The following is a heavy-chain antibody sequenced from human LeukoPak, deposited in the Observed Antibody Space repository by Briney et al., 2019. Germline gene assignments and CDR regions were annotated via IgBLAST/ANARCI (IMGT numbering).Heavy chain of an antibody. V-gene: IGHV3-7*01. D-gene: IGHD3-10*02. Sequence: GGSLRLSCAPSGFTLSSYWMSCVRQAPGEGLEWVANIKQDGSEKDYVDSVKGRFTISRDNGKNSLYLQMNSLRAEDTAVYYCAELGITMIGGVWGKGTTVTISS. CDR3: AELGITMIGGV. J-gene: IGHJ6*04. CDR1: GFTLSSYW. CDR2: IKQDGSEK.